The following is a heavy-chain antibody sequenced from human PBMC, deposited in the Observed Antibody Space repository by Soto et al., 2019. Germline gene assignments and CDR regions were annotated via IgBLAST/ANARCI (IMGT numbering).Heavy chain of an antibody. J-gene: IGHJ6*02. D-gene: IGHD2-8*01. CDR1: GGSFSGYY. CDR3: ARDRSVLMVYARIRMDV. CDR2: INHSGST. V-gene: IGHV4-34*01. Sequence: QVQLQQWGAGLLKPSETLSLTCAVYGGSFSGYYWSWIRQPPGKGLEWIGEINHSGSTNYNPSLKSRATISVDTSKNQFSLKLSSVTAADTAVYYCARDRSVLMVYARIRMDVWGQGTTVTVSS.